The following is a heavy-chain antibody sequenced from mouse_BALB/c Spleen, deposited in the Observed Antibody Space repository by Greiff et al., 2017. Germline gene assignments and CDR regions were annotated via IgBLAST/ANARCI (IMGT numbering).Heavy chain of an antibody. CDR2: IWAGGST. CDR1: GFSLTSYG. J-gene: IGHJ2*01. D-gene: IGHD2-3*01. Sequence: VKVEESGPGLVAPSQSLSITCTVSGFSLTSYGVHWVRQPPGKGLEWLGVIWAGGSTNYNSALKSRLSISKDNSKSQVFLKMNSLQTDDTDMYYCARDQGDGPDYWGQGTMLTVSA. V-gene: IGHV2-9*02. CDR3: ARDQGDGPDY.